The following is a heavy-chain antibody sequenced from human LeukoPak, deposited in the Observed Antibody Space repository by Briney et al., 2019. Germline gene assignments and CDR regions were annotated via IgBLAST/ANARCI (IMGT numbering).Heavy chain of an antibody. CDR2: IWYDGSNK. Sequence: QSGGSLRLSCAASGFTFSSYGMHWVRQAPGKGLEWVAVIWYDGSNKYYADSVKGRFTISRDNSKNTLYLQMNSLRAEDTAVYYCAKDKYYYDSSGYYDYWGQGTLVTVSS. J-gene: IGHJ4*02. V-gene: IGHV3-33*06. CDR1: GFTFSSYG. CDR3: AKDKYYYDSSGYYDY. D-gene: IGHD3-22*01.